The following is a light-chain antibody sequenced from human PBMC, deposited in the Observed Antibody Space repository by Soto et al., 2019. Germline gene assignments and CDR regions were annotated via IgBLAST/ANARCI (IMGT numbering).Light chain of an antibody. J-gene: IGKJ4*01. CDR3: QQYGTSLT. CDR2: DAS. Sequence: EIVLTQSPGTLSLSPGERATLSCRASQTVISGYLAWYQQKPGQAPRLLIFDASTRATGIPDRFSGSGSGTDFTLTISRLDPEDFAVYYCQQYGTSLTLGGGTKVDLK. V-gene: IGKV3-20*01. CDR1: QTVISGY.